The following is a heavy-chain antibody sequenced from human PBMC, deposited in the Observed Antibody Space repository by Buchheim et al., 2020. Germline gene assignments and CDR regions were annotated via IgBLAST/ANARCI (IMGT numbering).Heavy chain of an antibody. CDR1: GGSIGSSSYY. V-gene: IGHV4-39*02. D-gene: IGHD4-23*01. J-gene: IGHJ4*02. CDR2: IYYSGNT. Sequence: QLQLQESGPGLVKPSETLSLTCTVSGGSIGSSSYYWGWIRQPPGKGLEWIGNIYYSGNTYYNPSLKSRVTISVDTSTNHFSLKLSSVTAADTAVYYCARGDYGGNSDLNYWGQGAL. CDR3: ARGDYGGNSDLNY.